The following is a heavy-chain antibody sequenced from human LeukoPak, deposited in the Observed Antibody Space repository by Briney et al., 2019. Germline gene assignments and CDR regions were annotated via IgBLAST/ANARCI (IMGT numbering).Heavy chain of an antibody. Sequence: PSETLSLTCAVYGGSFSGYYWNLIRQPPGKGLEWIGEITHSGSTNYNPSLKSRVTISVDTSKNQFSLKVTSVTAADTAVYYCARRVYSEDTGWFDPWGQGTLVTVSS. CDR1: GGSFSGYY. D-gene: IGHD1-26*01. V-gene: IGHV4-34*01. CDR2: ITHSGST. CDR3: ARRVYSEDTGWFDP. J-gene: IGHJ5*02.